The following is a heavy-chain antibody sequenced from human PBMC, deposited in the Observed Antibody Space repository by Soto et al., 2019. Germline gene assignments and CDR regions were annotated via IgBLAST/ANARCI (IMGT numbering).Heavy chain of an antibody. Sequence: QVQLQESGPGLVKPSQTLSLTCTVSGGSIGSGGYYWSWIRQHPGKGLEWIGYIYYSGSTYYNPSLKSRVTISVDTSKNQFSLKLSSVTAADTAVYYCARAPRSVDYGDYVIDYWGQGTLVTVSS. J-gene: IGHJ4*02. D-gene: IGHD4-17*01. V-gene: IGHV4-31*03. CDR3: ARAPRSVDYGDYVIDY. CDR1: GGSIGSGGYY. CDR2: IYYSGST.